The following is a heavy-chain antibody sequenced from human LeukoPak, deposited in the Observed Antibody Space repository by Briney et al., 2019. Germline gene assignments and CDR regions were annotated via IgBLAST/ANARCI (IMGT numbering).Heavy chain of an antibody. CDR2: ISGSGGST. Sequence: GGSLRLSCAASGFTFSSYAMSWVRQAPGKGLEWVSAISGSGGSTYYADSVKGRFTISRDNSKNTPYLQMNSLRAEDTAVYYCARIVVVPAASHGMDVWGQGTTVTVSS. CDR1: GFTFSSYA. D-gene: IGHD2-2*01. V-gene: IGHV3-23*01. J-gene: IGHJ6*02. CDR3: ARIVVVPAASHGMDV.